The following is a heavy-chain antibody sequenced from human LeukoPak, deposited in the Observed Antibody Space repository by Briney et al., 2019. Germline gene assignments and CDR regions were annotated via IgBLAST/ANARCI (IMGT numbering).Heavy chain of an antibody. V-gene: IGHV1-46*01. CDR2: IHPSGGST. J-gene: IGHJ4*02. CDR1: GYTFTSYG. CDR3: ARALDFGGNDFDY. Sequence: ASAKVSCKASGYTFTSYGISWVRQAPGQGLEWMGIIHPSGGSTSYAQKFQGRVTVTRDTSTSTVYMELSSLRSEDTAVYYCARALDFGGNDFDYWGQGTLVTVSS. D-gene: IGHD4-23*01.